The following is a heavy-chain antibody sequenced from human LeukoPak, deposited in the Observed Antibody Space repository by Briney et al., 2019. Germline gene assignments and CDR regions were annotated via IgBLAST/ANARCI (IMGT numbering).Heavy chain of an antibody. D-gene: IGHD4-11*01. CDR3: ASPRPDDYRSD. Sequence: SETLSLTCTVSGGSISSSSYYWGWIRQPPGKGLEWIGSIYYSGSTYYNPSLKSRVTISVDTSKNQFSLKLSSVTAADTAVYYCASPRPDDYRSDWGQGTLVTVSS. J-gene: IGHJ4*02. CDR1: GGSISSSSYY. V-gene: IGHV4-39*01. CDR2: IYYSGST.